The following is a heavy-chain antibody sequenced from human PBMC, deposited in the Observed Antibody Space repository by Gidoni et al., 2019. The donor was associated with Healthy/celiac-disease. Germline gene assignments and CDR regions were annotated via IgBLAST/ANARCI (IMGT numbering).Heavy chain of an antibody. CDR2: ISGSGGST. D-gene: IGHD3-22*01. CDR1: GFTFISHA. CDR3: AKASDGMIVVVITTFYFDY. J-gene: IGHJ4*02. V-gene: IGHV3-23*01. Sequence: EVQLLESGGGLVQPGGSLRLSCAASGFTFISHAIGWVRQAAGKGLEWVSAISGSGGSTYYADSVKGRFTISRDNSKNTLYLQMNSLRAEDTAVYYCAKASDGMIVVVITTFYFDYWGQGTLVTVSS.